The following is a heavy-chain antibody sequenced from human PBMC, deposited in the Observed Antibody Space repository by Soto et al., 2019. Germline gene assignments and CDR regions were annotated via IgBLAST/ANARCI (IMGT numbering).Heavy chain of an antibody. CDR3: ARTKGYSYGYALDY. J-gene: IGHJ4*02. D-gene: IGHD5-12*01. CDR1: GGSISSYY. CDR2: IYYSGTT. V-gene: IGHV4-59*01. Sequence: SETLSLTCTVSGGSISSYYWSWIRQSPGKGLEWIGYIYYSGTTNYNPSLKSRVTISVDTSKNQFSLKLSSVTAADTAVYYCARTKGYSYGYALDYWGQGTLGTVS.